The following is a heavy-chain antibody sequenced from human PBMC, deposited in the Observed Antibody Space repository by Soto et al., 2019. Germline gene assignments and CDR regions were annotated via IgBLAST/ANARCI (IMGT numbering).Heavy chain of an antibody. Sequence: GGSLRLSCVASGFSFSSYGMHWVRQAPGKGLEWVAVISYDGGNKYYADSVKGRFTISRDNSKNTLDLQMNSLRGEDTAVYYCAKDTDVVGAAYKFDYWGQGTLVTVSS. D-gene: IGHD1-26*01. CDR3: AKDTDVVGAAYKFDY. V-gene: IGHV3-30*18. CDR1: GFSFSSYG. J-gene: IGHJ4*02. CDR2: ISYDGGNK.